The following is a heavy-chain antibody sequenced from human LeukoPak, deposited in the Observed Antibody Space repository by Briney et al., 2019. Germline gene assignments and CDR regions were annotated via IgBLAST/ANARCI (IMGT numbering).Heavy chain of an antibody. J-gene: IGHJ6*02. D-gene: IGHD6-13*01. CDR1: GFILSIYS. CDR2: ITSSGGNT. CDR3: AKAASSSWPSYYYGMDV. V-gene: IGHV3-23*01. Sequence: GGCLRLSCAASGFILSIYSMSWGPEAPGKGLGWVWVITSSGGNTYYTDSVKGRFTISKDNSKNTVYLQMSSLRVDDTAVYYCAKAASSSWPSYYYGMDVWGQGTTVTVSS.